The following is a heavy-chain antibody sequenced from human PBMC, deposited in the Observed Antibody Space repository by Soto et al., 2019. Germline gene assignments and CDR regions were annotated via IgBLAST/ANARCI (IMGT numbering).Heavy chain of an antibody. CDR2: ISHLENT. Sequence: SETLSLTCTVSGASISYGGFSWSWIRQSPGKGLEWIGYISHLENTYLHPSFKSRLTMSIDRTRNQFPLKLSSVTAADMAVYYCAMGGGYDSIDYLGQGGLVNVSS. V-gene: IGHV4-30-2*06. D-gene: IGHD5-18*01. CDR3: AMGGGYDSIDY. J-gene: IGHJ4*02. CDR1: GASISYGGFS.